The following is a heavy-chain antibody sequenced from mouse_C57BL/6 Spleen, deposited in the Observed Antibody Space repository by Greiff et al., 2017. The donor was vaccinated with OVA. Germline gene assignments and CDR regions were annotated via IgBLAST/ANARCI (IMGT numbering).Heavy chain of an antibody. Sequence: EVKVVESGGGLVQPGGSLSLSCAASGFTFTDYYMSWVRQPPGKALEWLGFIRNKANGYTTEYSASVKGRFTISRDNSQSILYLQMNALRAEDSATYYCARNYGSSFAYWGQGTLVTVSA. D-gene: IGHD1-1*01. CDR1: GFTFTDYY. V-gene: IGHV7-3*01. CDR3: ARNYGSSFAY. CDR2: IRNKANGYTT. J-gene: IGHJ3*01.